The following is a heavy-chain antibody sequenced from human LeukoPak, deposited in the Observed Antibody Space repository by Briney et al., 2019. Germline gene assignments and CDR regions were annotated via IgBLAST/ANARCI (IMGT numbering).Heavy chain of an antibody. J-gene: IGHJ4*02. CDR1: GFTFSNYW. Sequence: GGSLRLSCAASGFTFSNYWMSWVRQAPGKGLEWVGNINQDGRAKYYVDSVKGRFTISRDNAKNSVYLQMNSLRDEDTAVYYCASSHDSSGNDRGQGTLVTVSS. V-gene: IGHV3-7*01. D-gene: IGHD3-22*01. CDR3: ASSHDSSGND. CDR2: INQDGRAK.